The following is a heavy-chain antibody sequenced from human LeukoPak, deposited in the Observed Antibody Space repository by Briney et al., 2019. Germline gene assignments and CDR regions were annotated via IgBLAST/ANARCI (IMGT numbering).Heavy chain of an antibody. CDR3: AKSSSGWQSKYFDY. V-gene: IGHV3-23*01. CDR2: ISGSGGST. CDR1: GLTFSSYA. Sequence: AGGSLRLSCAASGLTFSSYAMSWVRQAPGKGLEWVSAISGSGGSTYYADSVKGRFTISRDNSKNTLYLQMNSLRAEDTAVYYCAKSSSGWQSKYFDYWGQGTLVTVSS. D-gene: IGHD6-19*01. J-gene: IGHJ4*02.